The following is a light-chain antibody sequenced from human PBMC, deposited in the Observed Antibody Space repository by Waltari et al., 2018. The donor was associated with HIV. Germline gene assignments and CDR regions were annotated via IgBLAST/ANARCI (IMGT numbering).Light chain of an antibody. CDR1: QTIFNF. CDR2: EAS. V-gene: IGKV1-5*03. J-gene: IGKJ2*01. Sequence: DIQLTQSPSTLSASVGDSVTITCRASQTIFNFLAWYQQKPWKAPRLLLYEASVLEVGVPSRFSGSGSGTDFALSISGLHRDDFATYYCHQYNTTFGQGTKLEIK. CDR3: HQYNTT.